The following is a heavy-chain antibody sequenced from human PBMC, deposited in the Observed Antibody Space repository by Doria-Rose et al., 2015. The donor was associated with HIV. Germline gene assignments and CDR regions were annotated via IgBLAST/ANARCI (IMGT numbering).Heavy chain of an antibody. V-gene: IGHV3-9*01. CDR3: AKAPIIGPKYYFYMDV. J-gene: IGHJ6*03. D-gene: IGHD3-3*01. CDR1: GFSFESYA. CDR2: ISWDSGAN. Sequence: VQLVQSGGGLVQPGRSLRLSCVGSGFSFESYAMHWVRLAPGKGLEWVAVISWDSGANGNADSVEGRFTISRDNAKKSAYLEMRSLRPEDTAFYYCAKAPIIGPKYYFYMDVWGKGTSVTVSS.